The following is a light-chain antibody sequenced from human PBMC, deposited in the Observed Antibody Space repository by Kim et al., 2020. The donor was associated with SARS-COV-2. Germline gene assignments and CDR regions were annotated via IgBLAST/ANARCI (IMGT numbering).Light chain of an antibody. Sequence: ASVGGRVTITCRATQSSSGWLAWYQQKPGKAPKVLIYDASTLESGVPSRFSGSGSGTEFTLTISSLQPDDFATYYCQQYYNSSPYTFGQGTKLEI. CDR1: QSSSGW. J-gene: IGKJ2*01. CDR3: QQYYNSSPYT. V-gene: IGKV1-5*01. CDR2: DAS.